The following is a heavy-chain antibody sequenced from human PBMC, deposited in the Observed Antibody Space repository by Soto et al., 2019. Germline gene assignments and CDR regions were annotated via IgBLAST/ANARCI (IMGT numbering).Heavy chain of an antibody. V-gene: IGHV1-69*13. CDR3: ARAPVDILTGYLPYYFDY. J-gene: IGHJ4*02. CDR1: GGTFSSYA. D-gene: IGHD3-9*01. Sequence: SVKVSCKASGGTFSSYAISWVRQAPGQGLEWMGGIIPIFGTANYAQKFQGRVTITADESTSTAYMELSSLRSEDTAVYYCARAPVDILTGYLPYYFDYWGQGTLVTVSS. CDR2: IIPIFGTA.